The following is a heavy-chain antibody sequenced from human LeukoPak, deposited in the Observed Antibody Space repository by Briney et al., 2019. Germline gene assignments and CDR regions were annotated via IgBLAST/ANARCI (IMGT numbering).Heavy chain of an antibody. J-gene: IGHJ4*02. CDR3: ARAPRTGTTDPIDY. D-gene: IGHD1-7*01. CDR1: GFTFSDYF. V-gene: IGHV3-21*01. CDR2: ISTSSTYI. Sequence: GGSLRLSCAASGFTFSDYFMNWVRQAPGKGLEWVSSISTSSTYIYYADSVKGRFTISRDNAKNPLYLQMNGLRVEDTAVYYCARAPRTGTTDPIDYWGQGNLVTVSS.